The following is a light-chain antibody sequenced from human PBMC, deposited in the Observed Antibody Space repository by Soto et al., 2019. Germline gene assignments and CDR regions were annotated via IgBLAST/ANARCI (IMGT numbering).Light chain of an antibody. CDR3: AAWDDSLSGRVL. CDR2: SDS. V-gene: IGLV1-47*02. CDR1: SSNIGSNH. Sequence: QSVLTQPPSASGTPGQKVTISCSGSSSNIGSNHVYWYQQFPGTAPKLLIYSDSQRPSGVPDRFSGSKSGTSASLAISGLRPEDEADYYCAAWDDSLSGRVLFGGGTKLTVL. J-gene: IGLJ2*01.